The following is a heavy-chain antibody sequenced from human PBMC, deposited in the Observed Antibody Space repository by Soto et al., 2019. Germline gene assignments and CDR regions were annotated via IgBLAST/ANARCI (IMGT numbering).Heavy chain of an antibody. CDR3: TTDPVTMIVVVPSSG. CDR1: GFTFSNAW. J-gene: IGHJ4*02. V-gene: IGHV3-15*07. D-gene: IGHD3-22*01. CDR2: IKSKTDGGTT. Sequence: PGGSLRLSCAASGFTFSNAWMNWVRQAPGKGLEWVGRIKSKTDGGTTDYAAPVKGRFTISRDDSKNTLYLQMSSLKTEDTAVYYCTTDPVTMIVVVPSSGWGQGILVTVSS.